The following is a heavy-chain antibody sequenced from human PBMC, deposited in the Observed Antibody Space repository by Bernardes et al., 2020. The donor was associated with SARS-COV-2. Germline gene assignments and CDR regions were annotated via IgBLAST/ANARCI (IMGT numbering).Heavy chain of an antibody. Sequence: ASVKVSCTASGYTFTSLDINWVRQATGRGLEWMGWMSPNSGNTGYAQNFQGRVIMTRNTSINVFYIELSSLTSDDTAVYYCARGVDQGVDYWGQGTPVTVSS. CDR3: ARGVDQGVDY. J-gene: IGHJ4*02. CDR2: MSPNSGNT. V-gene: IGHV1-8*01. D-gene: IGHD1-26*01. CDR1: GYTFTSLD.